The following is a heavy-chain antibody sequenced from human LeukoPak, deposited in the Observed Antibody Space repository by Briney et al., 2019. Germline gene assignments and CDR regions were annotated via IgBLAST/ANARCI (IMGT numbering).Heavy chain of an antibody. V-gene: IGHV1-2*02. J-gene: IGHJ6*03. Sequence: ASVKVSCKASGYTFTGYYMHWVRQAPGQGLEWMGWINPNSGGTNYAQKFQGRVTMTRDTSISTAYMELSRLRSDDTAVYYCARVRPDYYYYYMDVWGKGTTVTISS. CDR3: ARVRPDYYYYYMDV. CDR2: INPNSGGT. D-gene: IGHD6-25*01. CDR1: GYTFTGYY.